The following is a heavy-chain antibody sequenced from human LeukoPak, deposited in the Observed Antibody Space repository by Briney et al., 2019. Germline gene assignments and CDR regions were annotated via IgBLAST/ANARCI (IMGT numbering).Heavy chain of an antibody. CDR3: ARHSQLGITMVRGVIAFDY. Sequence: GESLKISCKGSGYSFTTYWIGWVRQMPGKGLEWMGIIYPGDSETRYSPSFQGQVTISADKSISAAYLQWSSLKASDTAMYYCARHSQLGITMVRGVIAFDYWGHGTLVTVSS. CDR1: GYSFTTYW. D-gene: IGHD3-10*01. CDR2: IYPGDSET. J-gene: IGHJ4*01. V-gene: IGHV5-51*01.